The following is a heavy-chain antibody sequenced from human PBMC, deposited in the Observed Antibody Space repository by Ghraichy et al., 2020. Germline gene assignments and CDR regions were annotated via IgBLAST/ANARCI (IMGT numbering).Heavy chain of an antibody. J-gene: IGHJ3*02. D-gene: IGHD4-17*01. CDR1: GGSITNFY. V-gene: IGHV4-59*01. CDR2: LYYNGNT. Sequence: SETLSLTCTVSGGSITNFYWTWIRQPPGKGLEYIGHLYYNGNTFYNPSLKSRVTMSIDTSKNQFSLKLNSVTAADTAVYYCARGLGPYGDYADRAFDNWGQGTMVTVSS. CDR3: ARGLGPYGDYADRAFDN.